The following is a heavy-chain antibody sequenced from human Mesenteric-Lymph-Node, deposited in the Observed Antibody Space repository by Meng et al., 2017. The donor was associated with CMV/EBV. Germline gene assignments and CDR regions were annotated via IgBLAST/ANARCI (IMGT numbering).Heavy chain of an antibody. D-gene: IGHD1-14*01. CDR3: ARRAMYTYAMDV. CDR2: IYYSGRT. J-gene: IGHJ6*02. V-gene: IGHV4-61*08. Sequence: SETLSLTCTVSGGSIRSGGYYWSWIRQHPGKGLECIGYIYYSGRTNYNPSLKSRVTISVDTSKNQFSLKLSSVTTADTAVYYCARRAMYTYAMDVWGQGTTVTVSS. CDR1: GGSIRSGGYY.